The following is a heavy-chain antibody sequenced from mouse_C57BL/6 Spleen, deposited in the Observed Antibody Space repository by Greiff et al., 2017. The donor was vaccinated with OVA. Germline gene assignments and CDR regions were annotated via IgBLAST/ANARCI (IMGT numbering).Heavy chain of an antibody. J-gene: IGHJ2*01. CDR3: AREDGHYGSSPYFDY. CDR2: INYDGSST. V-gene: IGHV5-16*01. D-gene: IGHD1-1*01. CDR1: GFTFSDYY. Sequence: EVKLVESEGGLVQPGSSMKLSCTASGFTFSDYYLAWVRQVPGKGLEWVANINYDGSSTSYLDSLKSRFIISRDNAKNILYLQMSSLKSEDTATYYGAREDGHYGSSPYFDYWGQGTTLTVSS.